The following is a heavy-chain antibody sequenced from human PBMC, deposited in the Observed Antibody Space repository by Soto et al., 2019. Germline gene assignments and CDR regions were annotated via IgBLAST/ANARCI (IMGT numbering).Heavy chain of an antibody. V-gene: IGHV1-69*02. CDR2: IIPSLGIA. J-gene: IGHJ6*02. CDR1: GGTFSSYT. Sequence: QVQLVQSGAEVKKPGSSVKVSCKASGGTFSSYTISWVRQAPGQGLEWMGRIIPSLGIANYAQKFQGRDTITVDKSTSTAYMELSSLRSEDTAVYYCATENYDGRMDVWGQGTTVNVSS. CDR3: ATENYDGRMDV. D-gene: IGHD3-22*01.